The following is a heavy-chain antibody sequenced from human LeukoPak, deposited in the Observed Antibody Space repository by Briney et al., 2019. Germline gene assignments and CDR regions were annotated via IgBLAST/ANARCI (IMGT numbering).Heavy chain of an antibody. J-gene: IGHJ1*01. D-gene: IGHD6-19*01. CDR2: ISSSGNSR. Sequence: GGSLRLSCAASGFILSNYRMNWVRQAPGKGLEWVSYISSSGNSREYADSVKGRFTISRDNARDSLHLQMNSLRVEDTAVYYCASLAVANFQHWGQGTLVTVSS. V-gene: IGHV3-48*04. CDR1: GFILSNYR. CDR3: ASLAVANFQH.